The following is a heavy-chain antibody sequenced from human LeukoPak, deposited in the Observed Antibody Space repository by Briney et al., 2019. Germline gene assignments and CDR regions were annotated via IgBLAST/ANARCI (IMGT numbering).Heavy chain of an antibody. J-gene: IGHJ6*02. CDR1: GFTFSNYG. CDR2: IGTSTSTI. V-gene: IGHV3-48*01. CDR3: VRDMDV. Sequence: GGSLRLSCAASGFTFSNYGMNWVRQAPGKGLEWVSYIGTSTSTIYYADSVEGRFTISRDNAQNSLYLQMNSLRAEDTAVYFCVRDMDVWAQGTTVTVSS.